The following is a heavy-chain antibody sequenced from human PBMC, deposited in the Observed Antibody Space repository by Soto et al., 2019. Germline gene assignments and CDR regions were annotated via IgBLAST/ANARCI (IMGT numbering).Heavy chain of an antibody. D-gene: IGHD2-2*01. J-gene: IGHJ4*02. CDR3: AKHEGYCSTTTCSNLDY. CDR1: GFTFTSYW. CDR2: IYPGDSDS. V-gene: IGHV5-51*01. Sequence: PVESLKISCKGSGFTFTSYWIAWVRQMPGKGLEWMGIIYPGDSDSSYSPSFQGEVTISADKSINTAYLHWSSLKASDTAIYYCAKHEGYCSTTTCSNLDYWRQGTLVTVSS.